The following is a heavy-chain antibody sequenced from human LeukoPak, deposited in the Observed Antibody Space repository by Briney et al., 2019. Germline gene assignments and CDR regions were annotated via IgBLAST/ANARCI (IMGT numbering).Heavy chain of an antibody. CDR1: GYTFTSYG. CDR3: ARLGSSSWYAAEYFQH. D-gene: IGHD6-13*01. J-gene: IGHJ1*01. CDR2: ISAYNGNT. V-gene: IGHV1-18*01. Sequence: GASVKVSCKASGYTFTSYGISWVRQAPGQGLEWMGWISAYNGNTNYAQKLQGRVTMTTDTSTSTAYMELRRLRSDDTAVYYCARLGSSSWYAAEYFQHWGQGTLVTVSS.